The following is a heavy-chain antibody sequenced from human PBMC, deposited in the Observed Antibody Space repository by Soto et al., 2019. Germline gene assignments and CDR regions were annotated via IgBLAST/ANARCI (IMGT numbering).Heavy chain of an antibody. V-gene: IGHV3-33*06. CDR3: AKGWEGCIFDY. CDR1: GFTFKNFA. Sequence: QVQLVESGGGVVQPGRSLRLSCAASGFTFKNFAMHWVRQAPGKGLEWVAMIWYDAVGKYYADSVKGRFTISRDHSKKPLSPEMERLTSEGKAVFFLAKGWEGCIFDYWGQGTLVTVSS. D-gene: IGHD1-26*01. CDR2: IWYDAVGK. J-gene: IGHJ4*02.